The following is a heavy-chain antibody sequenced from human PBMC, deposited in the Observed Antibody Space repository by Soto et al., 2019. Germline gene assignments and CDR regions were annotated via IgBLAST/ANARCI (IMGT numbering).Heavy chain of an antibody. Sequence: QVQLQQWGAGLLKPSETLSLTCAVYGGSFSGYYWSWIRQPPGKGLEWIGEINHSGSTNYNPSLKSRVTISVDTSKNQFCLKLSSVTAADTAVYYCERGPRYCSGGSCYYYYYYMDVWGKGTTVTVSS. V-gene: IGHV4-34*01. CDR1: GGSFSGYY. CDR3: ERGPRYCSGGSCYYYYYYMDV. CDR2: INHSGST. D-gene: IGHD2-15*01. J-gene: IGHJ6*03.